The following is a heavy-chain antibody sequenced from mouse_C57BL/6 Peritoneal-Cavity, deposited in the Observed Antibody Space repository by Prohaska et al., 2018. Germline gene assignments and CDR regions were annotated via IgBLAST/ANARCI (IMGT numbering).Heavy chain of an antibody. CDR3: ARRCAY. Sequence: EVQLQQSGPELVKPGASVKISCKASGYSFTGYYMNWVKQSPEKSLEWIGESNPSTGGTTYNQKFKAKATVTVDKSSSTAYMQLKSLTSEDSAVYYCARRCAYWGQGTLVTVSA. CDR2: SNPSTGGT. V-gene: IGHV1-42*01. J-gene: IGHJ3*01. CDR1: GYSFTGYY.